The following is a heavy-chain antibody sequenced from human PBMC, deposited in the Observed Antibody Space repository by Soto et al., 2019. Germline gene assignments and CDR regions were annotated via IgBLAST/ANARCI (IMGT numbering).Heavy chain of an antibody. CDR1: GGSISSSSYY. D-gene: IGHD3-3*01. Sequence: PSETLSLTCTVSGGSISSSSYYWGWIRQPPGKGLEWIGSIYYSGSTYYNPSLKSRVTISVDTSKNQFSLKLSSVTAADTAVYYCARHHYDFWSGSVSAWFDPWGQGTLV. V-gene: IGHV4-39*01. CDR2: IYYSGST. CDR3: ARHHYDFWSGSVSAWFDP. J-gene: IGHJ5*02.